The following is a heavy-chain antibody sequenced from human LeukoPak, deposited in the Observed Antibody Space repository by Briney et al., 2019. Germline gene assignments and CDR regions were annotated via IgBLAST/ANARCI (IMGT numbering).Heavy chain of an antibody. D-gene: IGHD6-19*01. J-gene: IGHJ4*02. Sequence: PGGSLRLSCTASGFTFGDYAMSWVRQAPGKGLEWVSFIRSKDYGGTTEYAASVKGRFTISRDDSKSIAYLQMNSLKTEDTAVYYCTVGSKAVGHWGQGTLVSVSS. CDR1: GFTFGDYA. CDR3: TVGSKAVGH. CDR2: IRSKDYGGTT. V-gene: IGHV3-49*04.